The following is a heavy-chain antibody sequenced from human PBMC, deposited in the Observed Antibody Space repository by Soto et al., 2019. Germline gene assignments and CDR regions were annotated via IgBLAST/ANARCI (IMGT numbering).Heavy chain of an antibody. CDR1: GFSLRDYY. J-gene: IGHJ6*02. Sequence: EGSLRLSCAASGFSLRDYYRTWIRQAPGKGLECLSGSSNRDRSTYYADSVKDRFGVSKDSAKNLVYLQMNGLRAEDAAVYFCARAWKIEKFGVISMSKGLDVWGQGTTVTVSS. V-gene: IGHV3-11*01. CDR3: ARAWKIEKFGVISMSKGLDV. D-gene: IGHD3-3*01. CDR2: SSNRDRST.